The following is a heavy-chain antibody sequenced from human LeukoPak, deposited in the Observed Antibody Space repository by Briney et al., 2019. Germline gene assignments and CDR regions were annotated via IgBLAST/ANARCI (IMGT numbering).Heavy chain of an antibody. J-gene: IGHJ4*02. CDR3: ARDRLEAVTDDDYFDY. D-gene: IGHD2-21*02. V-gene: IGHV3-48*01. Sequence: GGSLTLSCVASGFNFNNYDLHWVRQAPGKGLEWVSYISSSSSTIYYAGSVKGRFTISRDNAKNTVYLQMNSLRAEDTGVYYCARDRLEAVTDDDYFDYWGQGTLVTVSS. CDR2: ISSSSSTI. CDR1: GFNFNNYD.